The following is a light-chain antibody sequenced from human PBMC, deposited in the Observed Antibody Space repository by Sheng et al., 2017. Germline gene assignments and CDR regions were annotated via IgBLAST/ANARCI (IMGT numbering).Light chain of an antibody. J-gene: IGKJ3*01. Sequence: DIVMTQSPDSLAVSLGERATINCKSSQSVLYSSNNKNYLAWYQQKPGQPPKLLLYWASTRVSGVPDRFTGSGSGTDFTLTISSLQPEDVATYYCQKYNSAPFTFGPGTKVDIK. CDR1: QSVLYSSNNKNY. V-gene: IGKV4-1*01. CDR3: QKYNSAPFT. CDR2: WAS.